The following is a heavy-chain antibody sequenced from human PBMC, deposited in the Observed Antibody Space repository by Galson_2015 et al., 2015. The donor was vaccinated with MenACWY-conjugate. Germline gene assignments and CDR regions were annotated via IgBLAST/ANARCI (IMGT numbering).Heavy chain of an antibody. J-gene: IGHJ4*02. D-gene: IGHD6-19*01. V-gene: IGHV3-23*01. CDR1: GFTFSSYP. CDR3: AKDRQPDSGWNFDY. Sequence: SLRLSCAASGFTFSSYPMNWVRQAPGKGLEWVSAIYPNGVTTYYAESVKGRFTISRDNSKNTVYLQMNSLRAEDTAVYYCAKDRQPDSGWNFDYWGQGTLVTVSS. CDR2: IYPNGVTT.